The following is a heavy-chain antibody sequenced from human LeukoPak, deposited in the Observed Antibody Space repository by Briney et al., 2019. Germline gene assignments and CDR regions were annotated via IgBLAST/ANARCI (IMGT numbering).Heavy chain of an antibody. J-gene: IGHJ4*02. V-gene: IGHV3-33*06. Sequence: PGGSLRLSCAASGFTFSSYGMHWVRQAPGKWLEWVAVIWYDGSNKYYADSVKGRFTISRDNSKNTLYLQMNSLRTEDTAVYYCAKAPSPIRGVGATNWGQGTLVTVSS. D-gene: IGHD1-26*01. CDR1: GFTFSSYG. CDR2: IWYDGSNK. CDR3: AKAPSPIRGVGATN.